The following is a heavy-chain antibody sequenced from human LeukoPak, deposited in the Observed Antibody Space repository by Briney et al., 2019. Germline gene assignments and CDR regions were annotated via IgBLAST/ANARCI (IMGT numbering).Heavy chain of an antibody. J-gene: IGHJ4*02. CDR1: GFTFSSYW. D-gene: IGHD1/OR15-1a*01. CDR2: INQDGSGK. CDR3: AKVKRGNNYVYKDY. V-gene: IGHV3-7*01. Sequence: GGSLRLSCAVSGFTFSSYWMSWVRQAPGKGLEWVASINQDGSGKYYVDSVKGRFTISRDNAKNSLYLQMNSLRAEDTAVYYCAKVKRGNNYVYKDYGGQETLVSVS.